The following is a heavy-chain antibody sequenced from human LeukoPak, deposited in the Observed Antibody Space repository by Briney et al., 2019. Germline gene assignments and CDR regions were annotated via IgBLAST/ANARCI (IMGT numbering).Heavy chain of an antibody. CDR2: IYYSGST. CDR1: GGSISSGGYY. V-gene: IGHV4-31*03. J-gene: IGHJ4*02. Sequence: PSETLSLTCTVSGGSISSGGYYWSWIRQHPGKGLEWIGYIYYSGSTYYNPSLKSRVTISVYTSKNQFSLKLSSVTAADTAVYYCARARRGITIFGVVTHFDYWGQGTLVTVSS. CDR3: ARARRGITIFGVVTHFDY. D-gene: IGHD3-3*01.